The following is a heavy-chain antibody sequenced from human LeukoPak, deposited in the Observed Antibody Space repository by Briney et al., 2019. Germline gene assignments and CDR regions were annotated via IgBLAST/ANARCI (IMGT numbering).Heavy chain of an antibody. CDR2: IYYSGST. Sequence: SETLSLTCTVSGGSISSSSYYWGWIRQPPGKGLEWIGSIYYSGSTYYNPSLKSRVTISVDRSKNQFSLKLSSVTAADTAVYYCARIVRDLRQLSDYWGQGTLVTVSS. D-gene: IGHD1-1*01. V-gene: IGHV4-39*07. CDR1: GGSISSSSYY. CDR3: ARIVRDLRQLSDY. J-gene: IGHJ4*02.